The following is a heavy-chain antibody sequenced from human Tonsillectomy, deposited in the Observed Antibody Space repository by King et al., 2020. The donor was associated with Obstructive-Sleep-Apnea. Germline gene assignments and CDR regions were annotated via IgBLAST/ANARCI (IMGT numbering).Heavy chain of an antibody. J-gene: IGHJ4*02. Sequence: QLKESGPGLVKPSQTLSLTCTVSGGSISSGDYYWTWIRQHPGKGLEWIGYIYYSGSTYYNPSLKSRVTISVDTSKNQFSLKLSSVTAADTAVYYCATIAYYYDSSGYRKGSYEYYFDYWGQGTLVTVSS. D-gene: IGHD3-22*01. CDR3: ATIAYYYDSSGYRKGSYEYYFDY. V-gene: IGHV4-31*03. CDR1: GGSISSGDYY. CDR2: IYYSGST.